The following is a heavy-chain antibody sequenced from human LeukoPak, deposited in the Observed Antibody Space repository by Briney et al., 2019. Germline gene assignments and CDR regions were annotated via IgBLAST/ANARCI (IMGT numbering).Heavy chain of an antibody. CDR3: TTEPSEYYDILTGYFLPPGY. CDR2: IKSKTDGGTT. V-gene: IGHV3-15*01. D-gene: IGHD3-9*01. J-gene: IGHJ4*02. Sequence: GGSLRLSCAASGFTFSNAWMSWVRQAPGKGLEWVGRIKSKTDGGTTDYAAPVKGRFTISRDDSKNTLYLQMNSLKTEDTAVYYCTTEPSEYYDILTGYFLPPGYWGQGTLVTVSS. CDR1: GFTFSNAW.